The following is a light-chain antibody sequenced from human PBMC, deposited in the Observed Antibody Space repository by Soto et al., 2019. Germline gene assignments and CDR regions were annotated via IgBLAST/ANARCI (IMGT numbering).Light chain of an antibody. Sequence: EVVLTQSKVTLSLSPGERATLSCRASQSFRGLLAWYQQKPGQAPRLLIYDAYNRATGIPPRFSGSGSGTDFTLTINRLEPEDFAVYYCQQYGSSHTFGQGTLLEIK. CDR2: DAY. V-gene: IGKV3-20*01. J-gene: IGKJ5*01. CDR3: QQYGSSHT. CDR1: QSFRGL.